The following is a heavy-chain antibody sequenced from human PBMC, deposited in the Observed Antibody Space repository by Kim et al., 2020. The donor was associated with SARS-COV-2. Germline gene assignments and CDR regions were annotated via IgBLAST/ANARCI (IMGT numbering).Heavy chain of an antibody. V-gene: IGHV4-31*03. CDR1: GGSISIGGYY. CDR3: ARDRGSISIFGVVIDAFDI. J-gene: IGHJ3*02. Sequence: SETLSLTCTVSGGSISIGGYYWSWIRQHPGKGLEWIGYIYYSGSTYYNPSLKSRVTISVDTSKNQFSLKLSSVTDADTAGYYCARDRGSISIFGVVIDAFDIWGQGTMLTVSS. D-gene: IGHD3-3*01. CDR2: IYYSGST.